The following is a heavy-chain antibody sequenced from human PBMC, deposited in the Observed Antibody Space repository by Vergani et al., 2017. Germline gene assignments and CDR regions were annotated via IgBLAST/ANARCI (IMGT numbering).Heavy chain of an antibody. D-gene: IGHD3-9*01. V-gene: IGHV3-74*03. Sequence: DVHLAESGGGFFQPGGSLRLSCSASGFSFNSYWMHWVRQVPGKGLLWVSRIKSDGGITAYADSVKGRVTISRDNAQNTLYLQMNSLRVEDTGVYYCARARCIETCYMSNWLHSWGQGPLVTVSS. J-gene: IGHJ5*01. CDR3: ARARCIETCYMSNWLHS. CDR1: GFSFNSYW. CDR2: IKSDGGIT.